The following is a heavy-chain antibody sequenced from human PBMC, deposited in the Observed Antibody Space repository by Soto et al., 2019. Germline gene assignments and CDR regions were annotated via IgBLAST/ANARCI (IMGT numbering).Heavy chain of an antibody. CDR1: GGTFSSYA. D-gene: IGHD2-2*01. V-gene: IGHV1-69*13. CDR2: IIPIFGTA. J-gene: IGHJ6*02. Sequence: GASVKVSCKASGGTFSSYAISWVRQAPGQGLEWMGGIIPIFGTANYAQKFQGRVTITADESTSTAYMELSSLRSEDTAVYYCATRPSAAASINYYGMDVWGQGTTVTVSS. CDR3: ATRPSAAASINYYGMDV.